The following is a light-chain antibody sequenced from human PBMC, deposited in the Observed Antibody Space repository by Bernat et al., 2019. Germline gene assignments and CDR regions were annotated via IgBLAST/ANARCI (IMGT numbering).Light chain of an antibody. Sequence: QSALTQPPSASGSPGQSVTISCTGTSSDVGGYNYVSWYQQHPDKAPKLIISEVSKRPSGVPDRFSGSKSGNTASLTVSGRQAEYEADYYCSSYAGSNNSVFGTGTKVTVL. J-gene: IGLJ1*01. V-gene: IGLV2-8*01. CDR1: SSDVGGYNY. CDR3: SSYAGSNNSV. CDR2: EVS.